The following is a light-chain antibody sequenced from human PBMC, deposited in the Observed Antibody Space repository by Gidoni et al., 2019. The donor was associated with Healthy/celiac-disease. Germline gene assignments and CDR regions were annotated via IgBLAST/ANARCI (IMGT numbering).Light chain of an antibody. CDR1: QSVSSY. CDR2: DAS. Sequence: ELVLTPSPATLSLSPGERATLSCRASQSVSSYLAWYQQKPGQAPRLLIYDASNRATGIPARFSGSGSGTDFTLTISSLETEEFAVYYCQQRSNWLTFGGGTKVEIK. CDR3: QQRSNWLT. V-gene: IGKV3-11*01. J-gene: IGKJ4*01.